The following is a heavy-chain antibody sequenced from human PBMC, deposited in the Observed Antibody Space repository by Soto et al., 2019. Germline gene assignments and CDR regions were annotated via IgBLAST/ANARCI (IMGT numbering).Heavy chain of an antibody. CDR2: IYWDDDK. J-gene: IGHJ4*02. CDR3: SRGRHYYDKIGFLY. Sequence: QITLKETGPTLVKPTQTLTLNCTFSGFSVSTSGVGVGWILQPQGKALEWLALIYWDDDKRYSPYLQSRLTITKDTSKNQVALKMTNMDPVDTGTYYCSRGRHYYDKIGFLYWGQGTLVTVSS. CDR1: GFSVSTSGVG. D-gene: IGHD3-22*01. V-gene: IGHV2-5*02.